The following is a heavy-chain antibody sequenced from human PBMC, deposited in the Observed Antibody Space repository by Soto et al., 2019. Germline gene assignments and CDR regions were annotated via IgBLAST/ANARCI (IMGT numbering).Heavy chain of an antibody. J-gene: IGHJ4*02. CDR1: GYSFTSYW. V-gene: IGHV5-51*01. D-gene: IGHD1-26*01. Sequence: EVQLVQSGAEVRKPGESLKISCKGSGYSFTSYWIAWVRQMPGKGLEWMGIIFPGDSETRYSPSFQGQVTISVDKSTDTAHLQWSRLKASDTAIYYCARTSGSQAGHFDNWGQGALVTVSS. CDR2: IFPGDSET. CDR3: ARTSGSQAGHFDN.